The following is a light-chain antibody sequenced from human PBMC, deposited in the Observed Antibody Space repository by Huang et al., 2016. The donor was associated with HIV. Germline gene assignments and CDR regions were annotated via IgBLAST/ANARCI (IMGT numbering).Light chain of an antibody. V-gene: IGKV3-11*01. CDR2: DAF. Sequence: DIVLTQSPDTLSLSPGERASLFCRASHPIGSSLAWYQHKPGQAPRLLIYDAFNRATDVAARFSGSGSGTDFTLTISSLKLEDFAFYYCQQRSTLITFGQGTRLE. CDR3: QQRSTLIT. J-gene: IGKJ5*01. CDR1: HPIGSS.